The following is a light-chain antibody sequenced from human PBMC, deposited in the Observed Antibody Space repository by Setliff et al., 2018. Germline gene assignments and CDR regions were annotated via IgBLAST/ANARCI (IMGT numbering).Light chain of an antibody. V-gene: IGLV2-8*01. CDR1: SSDVGGYNY. Sequence: QSALTQPASVSGSPGQSITISCTGTSSDVGGYNYVSWYQQRPGKAPKLLIYEVSKRPPGVPDRFSCSKSGNTASLTVSGLQAEDEADYYCSSYGGDNNFVFGTGTKVTVL. CDR3: SSYGGDNNFV. CDR2: EVS. J-gene: IGLJ1*01.